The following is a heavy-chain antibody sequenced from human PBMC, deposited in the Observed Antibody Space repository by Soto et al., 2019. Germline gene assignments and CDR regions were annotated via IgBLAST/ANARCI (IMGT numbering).Heavy chain of an antibody. CDR3: ARDRGYYGSGSYSGFDP. CDR1: GFTFSSYS. J-gene: IGHJ5*02. V-gene: IGHV3-48*02. Sequence: GGSLRLSCAASGFTFSSYSMNWVRQAPGKGLEWVSYISSSSSTIYYADSVKGRFTISRDNAKNSLYLQMNSLRDEDTAVYYCARDRGYYGSGSYSGFDPWGQGTLVTVSS. CDR2: ISSSSSTI. D-gene: IGHD3-10*01.